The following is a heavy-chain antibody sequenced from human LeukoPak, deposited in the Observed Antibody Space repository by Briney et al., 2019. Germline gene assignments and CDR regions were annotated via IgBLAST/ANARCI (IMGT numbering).Heavy chain of an antibody. CDR2: IRYDGSNK. D-gene: IGHD3-3*01. CDR3: AKGVPTLITFLGVFIIKFFQQ. CDR1: GFTFSSYG. J-gene: IGHJ1*01. Sequence: GGSLRLSCAASGFTFSSYGMHWVRQAPGKGLEWVAFIRYDGSNKYYADSVKGRFTISRDNSKNTLYLRMNSLRAEDTAVYYWAKGVPTLITFLGVFIIKFFQQGGRGPLVPVPS. V-gene: IGHV3-30*02.